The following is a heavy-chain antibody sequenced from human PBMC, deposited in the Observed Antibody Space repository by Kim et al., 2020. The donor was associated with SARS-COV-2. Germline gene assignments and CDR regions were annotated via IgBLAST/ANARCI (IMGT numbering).Heavy chain of an antibody. V-gene: IGHV3-9*01. J-gene: IGHJ4*01. Sequence: SLRLSCAASGFTFDDYAMHWVRQAPGKGLEWVSGISWNSGSIGYADSVKGRFTISRDNAKNSLYLQMNSLRAEDTALYYCAKDYYDYVWGSYGPGYWGHGTLVTVSS. CDR1: GFTFDDYA. D-gene: IGHD3-16*01. CDR3: AKDYYDYVWGSYGPGY. CDR2: ISWNSGSI.